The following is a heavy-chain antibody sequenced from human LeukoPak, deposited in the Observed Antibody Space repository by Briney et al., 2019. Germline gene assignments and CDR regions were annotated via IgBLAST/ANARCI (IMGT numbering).Heavy chain of an antibody. CDR1: GYSFSNYW. CDR3: ASTAGPNYGGNLNAFDI. Sequence: RGESLKISCMGSGYSFSNYWIGWVRQMPGKGLEWMGIIYPDESNIRYSPSFQGQVTISADKSISPAYLQWSSLKASDTAMYYCASTAGPNYGGNLNAFDIWGQGTMVTVSS. CDR2: IYPDESNI. V-gene: IGHV5-51*01. D-gene: IGHD4-23*01. J-gene: IGHJ3*02.